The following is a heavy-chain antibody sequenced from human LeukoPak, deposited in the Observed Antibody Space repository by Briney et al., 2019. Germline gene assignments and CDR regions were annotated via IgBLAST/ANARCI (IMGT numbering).Heavy chain of an antibody. CDR3: ARDARAYYYDSSGGFDY. CDR1: GGSISSSNW. D-gene: IGHD3-22*01. V-gene: IGHV4-4*02. CDR2: IYHSGST. J-gene: IGHJ4*02. Sequence: SSGTLSLTCAVSGGSISSSNWWSWVRQPPGKGLEWIGEIYHSGSTSYNPSLKSRVTISVDKSKNQFSLKLSSVTAADTAVYYCARDARAYYYDSSGGFDYWGQGTLVTVSS.